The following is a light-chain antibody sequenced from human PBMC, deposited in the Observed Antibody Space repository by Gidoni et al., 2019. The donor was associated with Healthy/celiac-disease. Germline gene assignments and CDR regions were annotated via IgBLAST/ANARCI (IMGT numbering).Light chain of an antibody. CDR3: QQYNSYSPL. J-gene: IGKJ2*01. V-gene: IGKV1-5*01. Sequence: DIQMTQSPSTLSASVGDRVTITCRASQSISSWVAWYQQKPGKAPKLLIYDASSLESGVPSRFSGSGSGTEFTLTISSLQPDDFATYYCQQYNSYSPLFGQGTKLEIK. CDR1: QSISSW. CDR2: DAS.